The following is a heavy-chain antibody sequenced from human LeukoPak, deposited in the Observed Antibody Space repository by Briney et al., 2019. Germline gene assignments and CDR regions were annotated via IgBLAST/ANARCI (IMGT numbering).Heavy chain of an antibody. CDR3: DY. CDR1: GFTFSTYG. V-gene: IGHV3-30*02. J-gene: IGHJ4*02. D-gene: IGHD2-2*02. CDR2: IRYDGSTK. Sequence: GGSLRLSCAASGFTFSTYGMHWVRQAPGKGLEWVAFIRYDGSTKYYADSVKGRFTISRDNSKNTLYFCAKGYCTGTSCYTGLDYWGQGTLVTVSS.